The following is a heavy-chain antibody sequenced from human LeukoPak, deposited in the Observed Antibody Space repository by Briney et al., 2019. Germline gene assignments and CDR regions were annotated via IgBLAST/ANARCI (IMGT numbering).Heavy chain of an antibody. CDR2: ISYDGSNK. CDR1: GFSFDDYA. V-gene: IGHV3-30-3*01. CDR3: ARDWEDYYDSSGLFDL. D-gene: IGHD3-22*01. Sequence: PGGSLRLSCAASGFSFDDYAMHWVRQAPGKGLEWVAVISYDGSNKYYADSVKGRFTISRDNSKNTLYLQMNSLRAEDTAVYYCARDWEDYYDSSGLFDLWGRGTLVTVSS. J-gene: IGHJ2*01.